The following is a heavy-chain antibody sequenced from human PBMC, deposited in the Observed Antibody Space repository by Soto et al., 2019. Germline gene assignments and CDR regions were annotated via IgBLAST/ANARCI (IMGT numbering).Heavy chain of an antibody. D-gene: IGHD3-3*01. V-gene: IGHV3-48*02. CDR2: ISSSSSTI. J-gene: IGHJ6*02. CDR3: ARRRIRFLEWLSPYYYYGMDV. Sequence: PGGSLRLSCAASVFTFSSYSMNWFRQAPGKGLEWVSYISSSSSTIYYADSVKGRFTISRDNAKNSLYLQMNSLRDEDTAVYYCARRRIRFLEWLSPYYYYGMDVWGQGTTVTVSS. CDR1: VFTFSSYS.